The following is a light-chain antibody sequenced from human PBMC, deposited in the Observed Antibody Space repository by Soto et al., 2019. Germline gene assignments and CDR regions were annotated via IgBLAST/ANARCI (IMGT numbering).Light chain of an antibody. CDR3: SSYTSSSATLV. V-gene: IGLV2-14*01. CDR2: DVT. CDR1: SSDVGGYNY. Sequence: QSVLTQPASVSGSPGQSITISCTGTSSDVGGYNYVSWYQQHPGKAPKLMIYDVTNRPSGVSNRFSGSKSSNTASLTISGLQAEDEADYYCSSYTSSSATLVFGGGTKLTVL. J-gene: IGLJ3*02.